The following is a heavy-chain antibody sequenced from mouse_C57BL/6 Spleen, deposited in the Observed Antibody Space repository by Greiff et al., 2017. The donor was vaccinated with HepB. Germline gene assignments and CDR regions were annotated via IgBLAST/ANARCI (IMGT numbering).Heavy chain of an antibody. Sequence: EVMLVESGGGLVKPGGSLKLSCAASGFTFSDYGMHWVRQAPEKGLEWVAYISSGSSTLYYADTVKGRFTISTDNAKNTLFLQMTRLRSEDTAMYYCARPYDYDTAWFAYWGQGTLVTVSA. CDR2: ISSGSSTL. CDR3: ARPYDYDTAWFAY. V-gene: IGHV5-17*01. D-gene: IGHD2-4*01. CDR1: GFTFSDYG. J-gene: IGHJ3*01.